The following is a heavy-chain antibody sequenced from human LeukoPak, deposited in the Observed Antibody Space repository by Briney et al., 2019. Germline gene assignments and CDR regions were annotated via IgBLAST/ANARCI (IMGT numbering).Heavy chain of an antibody. Sequence: GGSLRLSCTASGFTFSSYEMNWVRQAPGKGLEWVSYISSSGSTIYYADSVKGRFTISRDNAKNSLYLQMNSLRAEDTAVYYCARLRYYYGSGKYFDYWGQGTLVTVSS. V-gene: IGHV3-48*03. CDR1: GFTFSSYE. CDR2: ISSSGSTI. J-gene: IGHJ4*02. CDR3: ARLRYYYGSGKYFDY. D-gene: IGHD3-10*01.